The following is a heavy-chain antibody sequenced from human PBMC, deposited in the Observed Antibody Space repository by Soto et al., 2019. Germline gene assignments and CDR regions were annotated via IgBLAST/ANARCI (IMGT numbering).Heavy chain of an antibody. D-gene: IGHD3-3*01. Sequence: ASVKVSCKASGYTFTSYGISWVRQAPGQGLEWMGWISAYNGNTNYAQKLQGRVTMTTDTSTSTAYMELRSLRSDDTAVYYCARAYYDFWSGYPFSACCGMDVWGQGTTVTVSS. V-gene: IGHV1-18*01. CDR3: ARAYYDFWSGYPFSACCGMDV. CDR1: GYTFTSYG. CDR2: ISAYNGNT. J-gene: IGHJ6*02.